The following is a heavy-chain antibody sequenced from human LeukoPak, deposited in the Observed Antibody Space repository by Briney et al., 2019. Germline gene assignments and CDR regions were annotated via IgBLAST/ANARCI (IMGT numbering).Heavy chain of an antibody. V-gene: IGHV3-33*01. D-gene: IGHD4-23*01. CDR1: GFTFSSYG. CDR2: IWYDGSNK. CDR3: ARLDYGGNSALPSVDY. J-gene: IGHJ4*02. Sequence: GGSLRLSCAASGFTFSSYGMHWVRQAPGKGLEWVAVIWYDGSNKYYADSVKGRFTISRDNSKNTLYLQMNSLRAEDTAVYYCARLDYGGNSALPSVDYWGQGTLVSVSS.